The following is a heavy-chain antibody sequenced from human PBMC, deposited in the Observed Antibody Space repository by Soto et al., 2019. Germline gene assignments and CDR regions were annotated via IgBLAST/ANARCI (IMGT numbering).Heavy chain of an antibody. V-gene: IGHV3-11*03. CDR2: INTISDT. CDR3: ARGHYSMDV. J-gene: IGHJ6*02. Sequence: QVQLMQSGGGLVKPGGSLRLSCAASGFIFRDYYMTWIRQTPVRGLEWVAYINTISDTNYADSVRGRFTIYRDNARNSLFLQMNSLRLEDSAVYYCARGHYSMDVWGQGTTVTVSS. CDR1: GFIFRDYY.